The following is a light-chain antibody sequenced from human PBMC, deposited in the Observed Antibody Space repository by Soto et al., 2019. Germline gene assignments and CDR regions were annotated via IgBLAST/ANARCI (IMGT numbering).Light chain of an antibody. Sequence: DIQITQSPSSVSSSLGDIVSITCRASQSISSYLNWYQQKPGKAPKLLIYAASSLQSGVPSRFSGSGSGTDFTLTISSLQPEDFATYYCQQSYSTPITFGQGTRLEIK. V-gene: IGKV1-39*01. CDR2: AAS. CDR3: QQSYSTPIT. CDR1: QSISSY. J-gene: IGKJ5*01.